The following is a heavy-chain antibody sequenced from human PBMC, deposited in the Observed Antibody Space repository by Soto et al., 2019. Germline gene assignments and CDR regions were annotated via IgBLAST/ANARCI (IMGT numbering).Heavy chain of an antibody. V-gene: IGHV3-23*01. CDR3: AKDEDHDIVVVPAALLVGMDF. J-gene: IGHJ6*02. CDR2: ISGSGGST. Sequence: SLRLSCAASGFTFSSYAMSWVRQAPGKGLEWVSAISGSGGSTYYADSVKGRFTISRDNSKNTLYLQMNSLRAEDTAVYYCAKDEDHDIVVVPAALLVGMDFWGQGTTVTVSS. CDR1: GFTFSSYA. D-gene: IGHD2-2*01.